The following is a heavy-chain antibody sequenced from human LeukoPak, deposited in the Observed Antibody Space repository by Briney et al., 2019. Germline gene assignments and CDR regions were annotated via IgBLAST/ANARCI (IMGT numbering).Heavy chain of an antibody. CDR2: IYYSGST. D-gene: IGHD3-22*01. Sequence: SETLSLTCTVYGGSFSGDSWSWIRQPPGKGLEWIGYIYYSGSTYYNPSLKSRVTISVDTSQNQFSLNLRSVTAADTAVYYCARDNYYDSTGYTDYWGQGTLVTVSS. J-gene: IGHJ4*02. CDR1: GGSFSGDS. V-gene: IGHV4-34*11. CDR3: ARDNYYDSTGYTDY.